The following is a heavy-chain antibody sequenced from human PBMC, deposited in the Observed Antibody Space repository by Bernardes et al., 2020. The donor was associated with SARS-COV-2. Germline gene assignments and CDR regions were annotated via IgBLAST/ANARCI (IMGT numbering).Heavy chain of an antibody. CDR2: INPNSGGT. J-gene: IGHJ6*03. V-gene: IGHV1-2*06. CDR3: ARGVIAAPIRYYYYMDV. Sequence: ASVKVSCKASGYTFTGYYMHWVRQAPGQGLEWMGRINPNSGGTNYAQKFQGRVTMTRDTSISTAYMELSRLRSDDTAVYYCARGVIAAPIRYYYYMDVWGKGTTVTVSS. D-gene: IGHD6-13*01. CDR1: GYTFTGYY.